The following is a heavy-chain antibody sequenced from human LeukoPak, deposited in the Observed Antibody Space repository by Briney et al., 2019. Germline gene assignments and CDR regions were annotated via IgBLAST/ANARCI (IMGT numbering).Heavy chain of an antibody. Sequence: ASVKASCKASGYTFTSYGISWVRQAPGQGLEWMGWISAYNGNTNYAQKLQGRVTMTTDTSTSTAYMELRSLRSDDTAVYYCARKLGGYSSSWFDYWGQGTLVTVSS. CDR1: GYTFTSYG. CDR2: ISAYNGNT. CDR3: ARKLGGYSSSWFDY. D-gene: IGHD6-13*01. V-gene: IGHV1-18*01. J-gene: IGHJ4*02.